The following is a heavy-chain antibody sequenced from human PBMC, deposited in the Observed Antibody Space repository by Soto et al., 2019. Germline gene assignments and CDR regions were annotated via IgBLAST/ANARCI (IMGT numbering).Heavy chain of an antibody. V-gene: IGHV5-51*01. CDR3: ASWGFEYYTSPPYYTASHYCGGDV. J-gene: IGHJ6*04. CDR2: IYPGDSDT. Sequence: GESLKISCKGSGYSFIDYWSGWVRQVPGKGLEWMGGIYPGDSDTRYSPSFQGHVTISADKSISTAYLQWSTLKASDTAKYYCASWGFEYYTSPPYYTASHYCGGDVGGKGTTVTV. D-gene: IGHD3-3*01. CDR1: GYSFIDYW.